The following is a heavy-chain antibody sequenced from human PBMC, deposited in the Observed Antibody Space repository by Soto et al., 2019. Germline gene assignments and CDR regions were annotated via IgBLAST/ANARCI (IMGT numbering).Heavy chain of an antibody. CDR3: VHSRCGGDCLQSYSSHYYYGMDV. D-gene: IGHD2-21*02. CDR2: IYWDNDK. V-gene: IGHV2-5*02. Sequence: QITLKESGPTLVKPTQTLTLTCTFSGFSLNTGGLGVGWIRQPPGKALEWLALIYWDNDKRYSPSLMSRLTITKDTSKYQVVLTMTNMDPVDADTYYCVHSRCGGDCLQSYSSHYYYGMDVWGQGTTVTVSS. J-gene: IGHJ6*02. CDR1: GFSLNTGGLG.